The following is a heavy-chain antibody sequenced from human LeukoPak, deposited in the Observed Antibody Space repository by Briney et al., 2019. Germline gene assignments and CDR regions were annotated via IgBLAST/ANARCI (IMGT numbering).Heavy chain of an antibody. Sequence: GGSLRLSCAASGFTFDEYAMHWVRQTPGKGLEWVIGISGDSDRVDYADSVKGRFTISRDNAKNFLYLQMNSLRAEDTAVYYCARDHFDVSGYYFYTDYWGQGTLVTVSS. J-gene: IGHJ4*02. CDR3: ARDHFDVSGYYFYTDY. CDR2: ISGDSDRV. D-gene: IGHD3-22*01. CDR1: GFTFDEYA. V-gene: IGHV3-9*01.